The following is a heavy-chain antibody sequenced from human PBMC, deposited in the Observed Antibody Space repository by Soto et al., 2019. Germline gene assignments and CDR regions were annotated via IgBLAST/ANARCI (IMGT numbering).Heavy chain of an antibody. J-gene: IGHJ4*02. CDR2: VYYRGNA. CDR1: DDSINSDKYY. CDR3: ASLEGLATTSYYFDF. V-gene: IGHV4-39*01. Sequence: QLQLQESGPGLVKPSETLSLTCSVSDDSINSDKYYWGWIRQPPGKGLEWRGSVYYRGNAYYNPFLQSRVTLSLDKSKTQFSLKLNSVTAADSPVYFCASLEGLATTSYYFDFWGPGALVTVSS. D-gene: IGHD3-9*01.